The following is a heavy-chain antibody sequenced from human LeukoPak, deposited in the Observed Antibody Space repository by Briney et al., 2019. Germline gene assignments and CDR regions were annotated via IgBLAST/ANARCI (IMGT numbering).Heavy chain of an antibody. CDR2: ISYDGSNK. CDR3: AKEIYYDSTGPQY. J-gene: IGHJ4*02. CDR1: GFTFGSYG. V-gene: IGHV3-30*18. Sequence: GRSLRLSCAASGFTFGSYGMHWVRQAPGKGLEWVAVISYDGSNKHYADSVKGRFTISRDNSKNTLYLQMNSLRAEDTAVYHCAKEIYYDSTGPQYWGQGTLVTVSS. D-gene: IGHD3-22*01.